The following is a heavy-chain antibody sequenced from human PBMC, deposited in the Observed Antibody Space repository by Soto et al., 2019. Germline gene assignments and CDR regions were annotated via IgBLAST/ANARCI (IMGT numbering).Heavy chain of an antibody. CDR1: GYTFTSYA. V-gene: IGHV1-3*01. Sequence: ASVKVSCKASGYTFTSYAMHGVRQAPGQRLEWMGWINAGTGNTKYSQKLQGRVTITRDTSASTAYMQLSSLRSEDTAVYYCPRDSLTMVRGVIDYYNGMNVWGQGTTHNVSS. D-gene: IGHD3-10*01. CDR2: INAGTGNT. J-gene: IGHJ6*01. CDR3: PRDSLTMVRGVIDYYNGMNV.